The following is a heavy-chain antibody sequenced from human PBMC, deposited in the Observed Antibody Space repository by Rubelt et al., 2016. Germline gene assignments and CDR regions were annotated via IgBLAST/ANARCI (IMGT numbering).Heavy chain of an antibody. CDR3: ASGHTDH. CDR1: GYTFTDYY. Sequence: QVQLVQSGAEVKKPGASVKVSCTASGYTFTDYYMHWVRQAPGQGVEWMGWIYPKNGDTKSAQRFQGRVTMTLDTSITTAYMHLSDLKSNDTAVYYCASGHTDHWGQGTLVLVSS. CDR2: IYPKNGDT. D-gene: IGHD3/OR15-3a*01. V-gene: IGHV1-2*02. J-gene: IGHJ4*02.